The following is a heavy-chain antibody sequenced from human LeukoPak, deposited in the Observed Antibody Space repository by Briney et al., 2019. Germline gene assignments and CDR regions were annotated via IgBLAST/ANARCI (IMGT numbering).Heavy chain of an antibody. CDR1: GGSISSGGYY. V-gene: IGHV4-31*03. CDR2: IYYSGST. D-gene: IGHD3-9*01. CDR3: ARDTKPYYDILTGYPGAFDI. J-gene: IGHJ3*02. Sequence: SETLSLTCTVSGGSISSGGYYWSWIRQHPGKGLEGIGYIYYSGSTYDNPALKSRATISVDTSNHQFSLKLSSVTASDTAVYYCARDTKPYYDILTGYPGAFDIWGQGTMVTVSS.